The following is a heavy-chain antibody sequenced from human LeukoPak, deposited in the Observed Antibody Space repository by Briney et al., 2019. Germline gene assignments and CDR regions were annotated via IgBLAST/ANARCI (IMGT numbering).Heavy chain of an antibody. Sequence: PGGSLRLSCAASGFTFSSYEMNWVRQAPGKGLEWVSYISSSGSTIYYADSVKGRFTISRDNAKNSLYLQMNSLRAEDTAVYYCASGNQLLHFDYWGQGTLVTVSS. D-gene: IGHD2-2*01. CDR3: ASGNQLLHFDY. CDR1: GFTFSSYE. V-gene: IGHV3-48*03. J-gene: IGHJ4*02. CDR2: ISSSGSTI.